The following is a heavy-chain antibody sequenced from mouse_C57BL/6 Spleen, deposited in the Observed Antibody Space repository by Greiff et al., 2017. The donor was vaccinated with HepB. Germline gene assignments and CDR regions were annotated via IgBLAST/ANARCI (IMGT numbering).Heavy chain of an antibody. CDR3: AREGYYYGSSYEFAY. V-gene: IGHV5-4*01. D-gene: IGHD1-1*01. Sequence: EVKLEESGGGLVKPGGSLKLSCAASGFTFSSYAMSWVRQTPEKRLEWVATISDGGSYTYYPDNVKGRFTISRDNAKNNLYLQMSHLKSEDTAMYYCAREGYYYGSSYEFAYWGQGTLVTVSA. CDR1: GFTFSSYA. J-gene: IGHJ3*01. CDR2: ISDGGSYT.